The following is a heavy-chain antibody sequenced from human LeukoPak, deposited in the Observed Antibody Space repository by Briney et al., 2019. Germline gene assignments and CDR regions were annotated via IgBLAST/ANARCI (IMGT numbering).Heavy chain of an antibody. CDR3: AHLRTGTSDVFDI. J-gene: IGHJ3*02. D-gene: IGHD2-8*02. V-gene: IGHV6-1*01. CDR2: TFYRSKWNN. CDR1: GDTVSSKRAA. Sequence: SQTLSLTCAISGDTVSSKRAAWNWIRQSPSRGLEWLGRTFYRSKWNNDYAVALKGRITIKPYTSKNQFSLQLNSVTPEDTAVYYCAHLRTGTSDVFDIWGQGTTVTVSS.